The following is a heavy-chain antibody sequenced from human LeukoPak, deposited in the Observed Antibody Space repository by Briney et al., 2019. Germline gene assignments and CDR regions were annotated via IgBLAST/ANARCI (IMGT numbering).Heavy chain of an antibody. V-gene: IGHV4-34*01. D-gene: IGHD3-3*01. J-gene: IGHJ5*02. CDR2: INHSGST. Sequence: SETLPLTCAVYGGSFSGYYWSWIRQPPGKGLEWIGEINHSGSTNYNPSLKSRVTISVDTSKNQFSLKLSSVTAADTAVYYCARGGFWSGYYTGIPTNWFDPWGQGTLVTVSS. CDR3: ARGGFWSGYYTGIPTNWFDP. CDR1: GGSFSGYY.